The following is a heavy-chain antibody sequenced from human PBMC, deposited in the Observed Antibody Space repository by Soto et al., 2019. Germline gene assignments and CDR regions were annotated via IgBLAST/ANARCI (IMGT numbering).Heavy chain of an antibody. CDR1: GFTFSSYD. V-gene: IGHV3-13*01. CDR2: IGTAGDT. CDR3: ARWGIAAAGTLTDWYFDL. Sequence: VQLVESGGGLVQPGGSLRLSCAASGFTFSSYDMHWVRQATGKGLEWVSAIGTAGDTYYPGSVKGRFTISRENAKNSLYLQMNSLRAGDTAVYYCARWGIAAAGTLTDWYFDLWGRGTLVTVSS. J-gene: IGHJ2*01. D-gene: IGHD6-13*01.